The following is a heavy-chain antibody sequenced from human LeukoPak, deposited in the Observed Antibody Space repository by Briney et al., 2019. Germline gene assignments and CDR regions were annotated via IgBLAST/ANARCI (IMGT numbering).Heavy chain of an antibody. CDR2: SNYCGSN. Sequence: SETLSLTCTVSGGSISIQYWLGIRHPPPKGLERSGYSNYCGSNNYNPSINSRVTISVDTSKNQLSLKLSSVPAADTAVYYCARLTTQDIVVVPAAMAFRWFDPWGQGTLVTVSS. CDR3: ARLTTQDIVVVPAAMAFRWFDP. CDR1: GGSISIQY. V-gene: IGHV4-59*11. D-gene: IGHD2-2*01. J-gene: IGHJ5*02.